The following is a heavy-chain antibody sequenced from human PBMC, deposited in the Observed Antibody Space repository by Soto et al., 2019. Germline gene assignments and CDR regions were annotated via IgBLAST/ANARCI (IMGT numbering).Heavy chain of an antibody. D-gene: IGHD3-10*01. J-gene: IGHJ4*02. CDR1: GFTFSNYW. CDR2: IKQDGSER. CDR3: ARAGSENDY. Sequence: EVQLVESGGDLVQPGGSLRLSCAASGFTFSNYWMSWVRQAPGKGLEWVANIKQDGSERNYVDSVKGRFTISRDNAKNSLYLQLNSLRAEDTAVYYCARAGSENDYWGQGTLVTVSS. V-gene: IGHV3-7*05.